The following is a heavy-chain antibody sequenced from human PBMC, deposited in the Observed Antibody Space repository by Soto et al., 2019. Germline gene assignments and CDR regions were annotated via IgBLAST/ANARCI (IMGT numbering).Heavy chain of an antibody. J-gene: IGHJ4*02. V-gene: IGHV4-34*01. CDR1: GGSFSGYY. D-gene: IGHD3-16*01. CDR2: INHSGST. CDR3: ARHRGIPYYFDY. Sequence: PSETLSLTCAVYGGSFSGYYWSWIRQPPGKGLEWIGEINHSGSTNYNPSLKSRVTISVDTSKNQFSLKLSSVTAADTAVYYRARHRGIPYYFDYRGQGTLVTVSS.